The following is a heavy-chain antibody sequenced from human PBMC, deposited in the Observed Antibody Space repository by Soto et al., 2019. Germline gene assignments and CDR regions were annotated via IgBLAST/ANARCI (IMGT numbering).Heavy chain of an antibody. CDR3: ARSIVVVTALDY. V-gene: IGHV1-3*05. CDR1: GYTFTSYA. Sequence: QVQLVQSGAEEQKPGASVTVSCKASGYTFTSYAMHWVRQAPGQRLEWTGWINAGDGNTKYSQKFQGRVTITRDTSASTAYMELSSLRSEDTAVYYCARSIVVVTALDYWGQVTLVTVSS. D-gene: IGHD2-21*02. CDR2: INAGDGNT. J-gene: IGHJ4*02.